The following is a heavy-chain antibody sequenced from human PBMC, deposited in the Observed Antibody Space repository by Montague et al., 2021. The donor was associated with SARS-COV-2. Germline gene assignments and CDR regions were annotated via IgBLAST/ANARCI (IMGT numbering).Heavy chain of an antibody. CDR3: TRDYRSIAGDGLDI. CDR1: GFTLSNYD. CDR2: ISTSAYTT. V-gene: IGHV3-48*03. D-gene: IGHD3-16*02. Sequence: SLRLSCAASGFTLSNYDMNWVRQAPGKGPEWISYISTSAYTTSYAGSVKGRFTISRDNGKNSLYLQMNSLRVEDTAVYYCTRDYRSIAGDGLDIWGQGTKVTVSS. J-gene: IGHJ3*02.